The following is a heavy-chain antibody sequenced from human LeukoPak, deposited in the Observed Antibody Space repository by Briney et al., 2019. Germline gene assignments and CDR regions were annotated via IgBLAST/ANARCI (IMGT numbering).Heavy chain of an antibody. CDR2: IIPIFGTA. CDR3: VLSPYYYGSSDHYYYMDV. D-gene: IGHD3-22*01. V-gene: IGHV1-69*05. CDR1: GGTFSSYA. J-gene: IGHJ6*03. Sequence: SVKVSCKASGGTFSSYAISWVRRAPGQGLEWMGRIIPIFGTANYAQKFQGRVTITTDESTSTAYMELSSLRSEDTAVYYCVLSPYYYGSSDHYYYMDVWGKGTTVTVSS.